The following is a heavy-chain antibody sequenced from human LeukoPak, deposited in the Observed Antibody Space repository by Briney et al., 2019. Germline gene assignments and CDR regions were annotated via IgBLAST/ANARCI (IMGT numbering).Heavy chain of an antibody. J-gene: IGHJ4*02. CDR3: ASIRMGAAAGYDPYYFDY. CDR1: GFTFSDYY. V-gene: IGHV3-11*06. Sequence: GGSLRLSCAASGFTFSDYYMSWIRQAPGKGLQWVSSISTSSIYIYYADSVKGRFTISRDNAKNSLYLQMNSLRAEDTAVYYCASIRMGAAAGYDPYYFDYWGQGTLVTVSS. CDR2: ISTSSIYI. D-gene: IGHD6-13*01.